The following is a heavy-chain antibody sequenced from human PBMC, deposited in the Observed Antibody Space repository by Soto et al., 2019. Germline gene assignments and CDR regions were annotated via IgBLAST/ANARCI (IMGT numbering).Heavy chain of an antibody. J-gene: IGHJ4*02. CDR1: GFTFSTYL. Sequence: PGASLTLSGAASGFTFSTYLMDWVRQTPGKGLEWVANINQDGSEKNYVDSVKGRFTISRDNAQNTLYLQMNSLTAEDSALYYCSRSLDSWGQGTLVTVYS. CDR3: SRSLDS. CDR2: INQDGSEK. V-gene: IGHV3-7*01.